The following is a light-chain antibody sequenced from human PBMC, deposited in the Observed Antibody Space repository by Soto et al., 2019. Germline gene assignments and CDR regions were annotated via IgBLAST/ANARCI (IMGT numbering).Light chain of an antibody. V-gene: IGLV2-14*01. CDR1: STDVGGYNY. CDR2: DVS. J-gene: IGLJ1*01. Sequence: SALTQPASVSGSPGQSITISCTGTSTDVGGYNYVSWYQQHPGKAPKLMISDVSNRPSGVSIRFSGSKSGNTASLTISGLQAEDEADYYCNSYSSSTTLYLFGTGTKVTVL. CDR3: NSYSSSTTLYL.